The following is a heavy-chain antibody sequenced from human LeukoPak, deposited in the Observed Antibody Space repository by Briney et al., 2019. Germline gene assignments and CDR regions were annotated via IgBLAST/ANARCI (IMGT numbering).Heavy chain of an antibody. CDR2: ISYDGSNK. V-gene: IGHV3-30*18. Sequence: PGGSLRLSCAASGFTFSSYGMHWVRQAPGKGLEWVAVISYDGSNKYYADSVKGRFTISRDNSKNTLYLQMNSLRAEDTAVYYCAKDQRAIDYWGQGTLVTVSS. CDR3: AKDQRAIDY. J-gene: IGHJ4*02. CDR1: GFTFSSYG.